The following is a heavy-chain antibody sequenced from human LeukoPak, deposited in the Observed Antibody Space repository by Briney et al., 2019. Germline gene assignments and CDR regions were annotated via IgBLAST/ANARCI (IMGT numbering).Heavy chain of an antibody. CDR1: GGSLSSYY. CDR3: ARHHFQAFAFDI. J-gene: IGHJ4*02. D-gene: IGHD2/OR15-2a*01. V-gene: IGHV4-59*08. Sequence: SETLSLTCPVSGGSLSSYYWSWIRQPPGKGLERIGYIYYSGSTNYNPSLKSRVTISVDTSKNQFSLKLSSVTAADTAVYYCARHHFQAFAFDIWGQGTLVTVSS. CDR2: IYYSGST.